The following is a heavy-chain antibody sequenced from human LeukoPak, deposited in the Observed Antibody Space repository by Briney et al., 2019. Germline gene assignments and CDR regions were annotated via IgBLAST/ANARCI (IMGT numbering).Heavy chain of an antibody. J-gene: IGHJ3*02. D-gene: IGHD6-19*01. CDR2: IQYDGTTK. CDR3: ATIAVAGDDAFDI. V-gene: IGHV3-30*02. Sequence: GGSLRLSCAASGVTFNSYGMHWVRQAPGKGLEWVTYIQYDGTTKYYADSVKGRFTISRDNSKNTLFLQMNSLRAEDTAVYYCATIAVAGDDAFDIWGQGTMVTVSS. CDR1: GVTFNSYG.